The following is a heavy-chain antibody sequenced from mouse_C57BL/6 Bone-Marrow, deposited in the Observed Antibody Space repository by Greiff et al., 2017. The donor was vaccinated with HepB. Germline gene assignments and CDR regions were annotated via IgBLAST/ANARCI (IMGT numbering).Heavy chain of an antibody. Sequence: EVKLEESGGGLVQPGGSMKLSCVASGFTFSNYWMNWVRQSPEKGLEWVAQIRLKSDNYATHYAESVKGRFTISRDDSKSSVYLQMNNLRAEDTGIYYCTDSSGYVDAYWGQGTLVTVSA. V-gene: IGHV6-3*01. CDR3: TDSSGYVDAY. CDR2: IRLKSDNYAT. J-gene: IGHJ3*01. D-gene: IGHD3-2*02. CDR1: GFTFSNYW.